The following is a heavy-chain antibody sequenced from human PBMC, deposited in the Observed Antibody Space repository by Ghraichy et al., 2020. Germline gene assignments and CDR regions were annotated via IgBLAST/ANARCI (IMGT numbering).Heavy chain of an antibody. CDR1: GFTFSGYS. D-gene: IGHD2/OR15-2a*01. CDR3: ARGSKGVRFYYYDGMDV. Sequence: GGSLRLSCAASGFTFSGYSMNWVRQAPGKGLEWLSYISASSRSTFYADSVKGRFTISRDNAKNALYLQVKSLRDEDTAVYYCARGSKGVRFYYYDGMDVWGQGTTVTVSS. V-gene: IGHV3-48*02. J-gene: IGHJ6*02. CDR2: ISASSRST.